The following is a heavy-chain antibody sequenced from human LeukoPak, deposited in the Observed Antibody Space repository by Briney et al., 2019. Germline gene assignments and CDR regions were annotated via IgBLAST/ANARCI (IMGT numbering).Heavy chain of an antibody. V-gene: IGHV3-23*01. CDR1: GFTFSAHA. Sequence: EGSLRLSCAASGFTFSAHAMNWVRQAPGKGLEWVSSISGSGGTTNYADSVKGRFTISRDNSKNTLYLQMNTLRADDTAVYYCAKDPSVMIRGVFDYWGQGTLLTVSS. D-gene: IGHD3-10*01. CDR2: ISGSGGTT. CDR3: AKDPSVMIRGVFDY. J-gene: IGHJ4*02.